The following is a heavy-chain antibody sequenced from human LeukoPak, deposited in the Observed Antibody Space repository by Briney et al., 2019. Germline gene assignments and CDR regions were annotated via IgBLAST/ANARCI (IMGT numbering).Heavy chain of an antibody. CDR1: GFSISRYW. Sequence: GGSLRLSCAASGFSISRYWMAWVRQAPGKGLEWVAHIKEDGREKNYVDPVKGRFTISRDDAKNSVYLQMNSLRVEDTAVYSCVRDDYLGYWGQGTLVTVSS. J-gene: IGHJ4*02. CDR3: VRDDYLGY. D-gene: IGHD3-16*01. V-gene: IGHV3-7*05. CDR2: IKEDGREK.